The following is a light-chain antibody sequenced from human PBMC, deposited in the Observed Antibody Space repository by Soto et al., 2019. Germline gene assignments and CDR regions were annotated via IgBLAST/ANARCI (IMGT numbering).Light chain of an antibody. CDR3: QQYNNWPPGT. V-gene: IGKV3-15*01. Sequence: EIVMTQSPATLSVSPGERATLSCRASQSISSNLAWYQQKRGQAPRLLIYDASTRATGIPARFSGSGSGTEFTLTISSLHSEDFAVYYCQQYNNWPPGTFGPGTEVDIK. CDR2: DAS. J-gene: IGKJ3*01. CDR1: QSISSN.